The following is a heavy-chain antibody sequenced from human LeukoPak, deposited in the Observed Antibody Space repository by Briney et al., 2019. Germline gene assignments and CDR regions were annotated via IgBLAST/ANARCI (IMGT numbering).Heavy chain of an antibody. J-gene: IGHJ4*02. CDR1: GFTFDDYA. V-gene: IGHV3-9*01. Sequence: GGSLRLSCAASGFTFDDYAMHWVRQAPGKGLEWVSGISWNSGSIGYADSVKGRFTISRDNAKTSLYLQMNSLMAEVTALYYCGRGGGGGDSYGRINWGQGTLVTVSS. D-gene: IGHD5-18*01. CDR3: GRGGGGGDSYGRIN. CDR2: ISWNSGSI.